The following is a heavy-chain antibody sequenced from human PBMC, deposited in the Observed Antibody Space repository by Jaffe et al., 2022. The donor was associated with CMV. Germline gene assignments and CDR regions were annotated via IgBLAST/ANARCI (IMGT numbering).Heavy chain of an antibody. CDR2: ISGSGGST. V-gene: IGHV3-23*01. J-gene: IGHJ6*02. CDR1: GFTFSSYA. D-gene: IGHD6-13*01. Sequence: EVQLLESGGGLVQPGGSLRLSCAASGFTFSSYAMSWVRQAPGKGLEWVSAISGSGGSTYYADSVKGRFTISRDNSKNTLYLQMNSLRAEDTAVYYCAKTADSSSWRYYYYYGMDVWGQGTTVTVSS. CDR3: AKTADSSSWRYYYYYGMDV.